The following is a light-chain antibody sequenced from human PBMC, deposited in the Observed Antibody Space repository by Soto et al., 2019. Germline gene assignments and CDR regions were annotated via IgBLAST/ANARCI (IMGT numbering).Light chain of an antibody. J-gene: IGKJ1*01. CDR1: QSINMF. Sequence: DIQMTQSPSSLSASVGDRVTITCRASQSINMFLSWYQQKPEKAPKLLIYAASTLQSGVPSRFSGSGSGTDFTLTISGLQTEDFATYYCQQSFDIPWKFGQGTKVDIK. V-gene: IGKV1-39*01. CDR3: QQSFDIPWK. CDR2: AAS.